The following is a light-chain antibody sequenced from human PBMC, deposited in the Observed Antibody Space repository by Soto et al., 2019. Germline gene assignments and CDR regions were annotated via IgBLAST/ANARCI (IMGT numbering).Light chain of an antibody. CDR1: LSVSAW. J-gene: IGKJ1*01. V-gene: IGKV1-5*03. CDR2: KAS. CDR3: QHYNSYSEA. Sequence: DIQLTQSPSALSASVGDRVTITCRASLSVSAWLAWYQVKPGKAPNLLIYKASTLKSGVPSRFSGSGSGTEFTLTISSLQPDDFATYYCQHYNSYSEAFGQGTKVELK.